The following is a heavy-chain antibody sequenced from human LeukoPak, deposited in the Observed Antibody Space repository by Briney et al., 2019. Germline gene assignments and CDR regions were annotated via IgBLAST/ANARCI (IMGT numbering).Heavy chain of an antibody. CDR3: ARTVTVTTGYFDY. CDR2: IYPGDSDT. V-gene: IGHV5-51*01. Sequence: GESLKISCKGSGYSFTNYWIGWVRQMPGKGLEWMGIIYPGDSDTRYSPSFQDQVTISADKSISTAYLQWSSLKASDTAMYYCARTVTVTTGYFDYWGQGTLVTVSS. J-gene: IGHJ4*02. D-gene: IGHD4-17*01. CDR1: GYSFTNYW.